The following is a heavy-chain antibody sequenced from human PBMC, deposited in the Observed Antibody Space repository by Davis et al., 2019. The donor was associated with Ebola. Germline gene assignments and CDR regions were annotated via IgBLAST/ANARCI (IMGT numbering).Heavy chain of an antibody. J-gene: IGHJ4*02. Sequence: GESLKISCSGSGDNFANPWIGWVRQMPGKGLDWMGLFLLANSDTRYGPSFQGQVTMSVDKSTNTAYLQWSSLQASDTAMYYCVRGQYWGQGTLVSVSS. CDR3: VRGQY. CDR2: FLLANSDT. V-gene: IGHV5-51*01. CDR1: GDNFANPW.